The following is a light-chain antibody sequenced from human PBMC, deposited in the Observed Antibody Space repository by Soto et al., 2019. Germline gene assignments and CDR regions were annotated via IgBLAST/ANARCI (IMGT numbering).Light chain of an antibody. J-gene: IGKJ3*01. CDR2: GAS. Sequence: EIMMTQSPATLSVSPGERATLSCRASQSVSSNLAWYQQKPGQAPRLLIYGASTGATGIPARFSGSGSGTEFTLTISSLQSEDFAVYYCQQYNNWPPLFGPGTKVDI. CDR3: QQYNNWPPL. CDR1: QSVSSN. V-gene: IGKV3-15*01.